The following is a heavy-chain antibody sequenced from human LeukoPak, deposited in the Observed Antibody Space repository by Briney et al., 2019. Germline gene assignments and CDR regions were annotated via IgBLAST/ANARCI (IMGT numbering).Heavy chain of an antibody. CDR3: AKDYLGSSYAFDV. CDR1: GFTFSSYA. V-gene: IGHV3-23*01. D-gene: IGHD6-13*01. Sequence: HPGGSLRLSCGTSGFTFSSYAMSWVRQAPGKGLEWVSAISTSGDRTYYADSVKGRFTISRDSSKNTLYMQMNSLRAEDTAVYYCAKDYLGSSYAFDVWGQGTMVTVSS. CDR2: ISTSGDRT. J-gene: IGHJ3*01.